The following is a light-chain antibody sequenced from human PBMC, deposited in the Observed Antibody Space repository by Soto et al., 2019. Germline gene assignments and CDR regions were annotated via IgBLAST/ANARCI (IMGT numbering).Light chain of an antibody. CDR1: QTISNW. CDR3: QQYNSYSRT. Sequence: EIQMTQSPSTLSASVGDRVSITCRASQTISNWLAWYQQKPGKAPKLLIYKASSLESGVPSRFSGSGFGTEFTLTISSLQPDDFATYYCQQYNSYSRTFGQGTKVDNK. J-gene: IGKJ1*01. CDR2: KAS. V-gene: IGKV1-5*03.